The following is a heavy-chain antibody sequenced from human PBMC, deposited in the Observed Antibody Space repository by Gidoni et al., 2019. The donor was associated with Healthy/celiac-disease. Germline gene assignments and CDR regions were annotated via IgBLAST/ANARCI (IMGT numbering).Heavy chain of an antibody. CDR3: AGGTTTYDAFDI. CDR2: INHSGST. V-gene: IGHV4-34*01. D-gene: IGHD1-7*01. J-gene: IGHJ3*02. CDR1: GGSFSGYY. Sequence: VQLQQWGAGLLKPSETLSLTCAVSGGSFSGYYWSWIRQPPGKGLEWIGEINHSGSTNYNPSLKSRVTISVDTSKNQFSLKLSSVTAADTAVYYCAGGTTTYDAFDIWGQGTMVTVSS.